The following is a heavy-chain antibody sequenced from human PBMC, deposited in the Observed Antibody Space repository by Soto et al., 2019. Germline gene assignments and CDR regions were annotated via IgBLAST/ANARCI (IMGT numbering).Heavy chain of an antibody. CDR1: GYRFTSYW. CDR2: IDPTDSYT. V-gene: IGHV5-10-1*01. J-gene: IGHJ4*02. CDR3: ARPPASTYAHYFEH. Sequence: EVQLVQSGAEVMKPGKSLRISCKGSGYRFTSYWISWLRQTTGKGLEWMGMIDPTDSYTTYSPSFQGHFTFSTDTSIGTAYLHWSSLKASDSAMYYCARPPASTYAHYFEHWGQGTLVTVSS. D-gene: IGHD3-16*01.